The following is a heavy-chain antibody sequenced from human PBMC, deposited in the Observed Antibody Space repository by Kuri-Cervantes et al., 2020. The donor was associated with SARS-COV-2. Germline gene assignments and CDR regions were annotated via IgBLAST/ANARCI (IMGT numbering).Heavy chain of an antibody. Sequence: ASVKVSCKASGYTFNNYGISWVRQAPGQGLEGMGWSSGYNGNTNYAQKVQGRVTMTTDLSTSTAYMKLRRLRPVDTAVYYCARSRHCSSTSCYWGDHMDVWGKGTAVTVSS. J-gene: IGHJ6*03. CDR1: GYTFNNYG. CDR2: SSGYNGNT. V-gene: IGHV1-18*04. CDR3: ARSRHCSSTSCYWGDHMDV. D-gene: IGHD2-2*01.